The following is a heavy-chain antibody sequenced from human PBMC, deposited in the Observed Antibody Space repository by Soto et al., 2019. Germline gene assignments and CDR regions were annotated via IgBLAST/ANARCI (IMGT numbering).Heavy chain of an antibody. CDR1: GGSFSGYY. CDR3: ASVSSSSRRINYYYYGMDV. Sequence: SETLSLTCAVYGGSFSGYYWSWIRQPPGKGLEWIGEINHSGSTNYNPSLKSRVTISVDTSKNQFSLKLSSVTAADTAVYYCASVSSSSRRINYYYYGMDVWGQGTTVNVSS. J-gene: IGHJ6*02. V-gene: IGHV4-34*01. D-gene: IGHD6-6*01. CDR2: INHSGST.